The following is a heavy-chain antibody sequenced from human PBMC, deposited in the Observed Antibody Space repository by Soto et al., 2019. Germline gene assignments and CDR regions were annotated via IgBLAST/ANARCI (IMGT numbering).Heavy chain of an antibody. CDR3: AHAYGGRSLY. CDR2: IYWDDTK. D-gene: IGHD1-26*01. Sequence: QITLKESGPTLVKPTQTLTLTCTFSGFSLPTDRVGVGWIRQPPGKALEWLAVIYWDDTKTYRPSLKSRLTITTDTSKNQVALTMTDMGPVDTATYYCAHAYGGRSLYWGQGTLVTVSS. J-gene: IGHJ4*02. CDR1: GFSLPTDRVG. V-gene: IGHV2-5*02.